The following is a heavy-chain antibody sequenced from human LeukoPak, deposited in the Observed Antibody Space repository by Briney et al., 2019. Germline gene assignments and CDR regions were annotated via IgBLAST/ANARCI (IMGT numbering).Heavy chain of an antibody. J-gene: IGHJ3*02. D-gene: IGHD3-22*01. CDR2: IYYSGST. CDR3: ARYGSGSYSSSNDAFDI. Sequence: PSETLSLTCTVSGGPMSNYYWSWIRQSPGKGLEWIGYIYYSGSTNYNPSLKSRVFISIDTSKNQFSLMLSSVTAADTAVYYCARYGSGSYSSSNDAFDIWGRGTMVTVSS. CDR1: GGPMSNYY. V-gene: IGHV4-59*08.